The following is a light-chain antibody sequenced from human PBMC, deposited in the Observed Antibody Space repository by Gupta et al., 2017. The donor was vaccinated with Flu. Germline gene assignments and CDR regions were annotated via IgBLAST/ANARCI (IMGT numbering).Light chain of an antibody. CDR1: QSIMNW. CDR3: QQYDSYSGT. J-gene: IGKJ2*01. CDR2: NAS. Sequence: PFTLSASVGDRVTITCRASQSIMNWLSWYQQKPGKAPNLLIYNASSLESGVPSRFSGSGSGTEFTLTISSLQPDDFATYYCQQYDSYSGTFGQGTKVEIK. V-gene: IGKV1-5*03.